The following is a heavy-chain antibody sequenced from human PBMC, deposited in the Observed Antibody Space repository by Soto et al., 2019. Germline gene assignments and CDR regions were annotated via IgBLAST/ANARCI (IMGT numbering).Heavy chain of an antibody. D-gene: IGHD2-15*01. J-gene: IGHJ4*02. CDR3: ARVSGREVVVDATHPWYCDY. CDR1: GYTFTSYY. V-gene: IGHV1-46*01. CDR2: INPSGGST. Sequence: GASVKVSCKASGYTFTSYYMHWVRQAPGQGLEWMGIINPSGGSTSYAQKFQGRVTMTRDTSTSTVYMELSSLRSEDTAVYYCARVSGREVVVDATHPWYCDYWGQGTLVTVSS.